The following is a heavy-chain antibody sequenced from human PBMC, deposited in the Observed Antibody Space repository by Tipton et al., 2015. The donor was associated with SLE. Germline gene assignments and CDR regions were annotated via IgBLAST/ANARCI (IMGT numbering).Heavy chain of an antibody. V-gene: IGHV4-38-2*02. D-gene: IGHD4-11*01. CDR3: ARDVSNSPFDY. CDR2: IYHSGST. Sequence: TLSLTCTVSGYSISSGYYWGWIRQPPGKGLEWIGSIYHSGSTYYNPSLKSRVTISVDTSKNQFSLKLSSVTAADTAVYYCARDVSNSPFDYWGQGRLVTVSS. CDR1: GYSISSGYY. J-gene: IGHJ4*02.